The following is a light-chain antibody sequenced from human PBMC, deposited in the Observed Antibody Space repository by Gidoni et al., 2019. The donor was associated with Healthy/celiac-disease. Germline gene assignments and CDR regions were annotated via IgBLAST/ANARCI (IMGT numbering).Light chain of an antibody. V-gene: IGKV1-5*03. J-gene: IGKJ1*01. CDR3: QQYNSYSPWT. CDR1: QSISSW. CDR2: KAS. Sequence: DIQMTQSPSTLSASVGDRVTITCRASQSISSWLAWDQQKPGKAPKLLIYKASSLESGVPSRFSGSGSGTEFTLTISSLPPDDFATYYCQQYNSYSPWTFXQXTKVEIK.